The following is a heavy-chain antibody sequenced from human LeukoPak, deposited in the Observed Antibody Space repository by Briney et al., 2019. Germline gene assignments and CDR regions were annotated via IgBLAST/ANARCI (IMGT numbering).Heavy chain of an antibody. CDR2: INPNNGGT. D-gene: IGHD6-13*01. V-gene: IGHV1-2*02. J-gene: IGHJ5*02. Sequence: AAVKVSCKPSGYTFTAFNIHWVRQAPGQGLEWMGWINPNNGGTKCAQKFQGRVTMTRDTPISTASMELSSLTSDDTAVYYCARGTGSSWFDPWGQGTLVTFSS. CDR3: ARGTGSSWFDP. CDR1: GYTFTAFN.